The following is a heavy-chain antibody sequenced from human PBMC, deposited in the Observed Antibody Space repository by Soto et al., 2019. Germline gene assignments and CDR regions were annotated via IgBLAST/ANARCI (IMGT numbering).Heavy chain of an antibody. Sequence: VESLKISCKGSGYSFTSYWISWVRQMPVKVLEWMGRIDPSDSYTNYSPSFQGHVTISADKSISTAYLQWSSLKASDTAMYYCARVGPSGVYYYYGMDVWGQGTTVTVSS. D-gene: IGHD3-10*01. J-gene: IGHJ6*02. CDR1: GYSFTSYW. V-gene: IGHV5-10-1*01. CDR3: ARVGPSGVYYYYGMDV. CDR2: IDPSDSYT.